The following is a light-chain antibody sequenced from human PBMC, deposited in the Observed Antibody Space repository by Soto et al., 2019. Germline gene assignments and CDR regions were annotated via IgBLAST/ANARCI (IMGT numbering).Light chain of an antibody. CDR2: EVR. CDR1: SSDVGGYNS. J-gene: IGLJ1*01. V-gene: IGLV2-14*01. CDR3: SSFTTSNTHV. Sequence: QSALTQPASVSGSPGQSITISCTGTSSDVGGYNSVSWYQQHPGKAPKLLISEVRHRPSGVSDRFSGSQSANTASLTISGLQAEDEADYYCSSFTTSNTHVFGTGTKVTVL.